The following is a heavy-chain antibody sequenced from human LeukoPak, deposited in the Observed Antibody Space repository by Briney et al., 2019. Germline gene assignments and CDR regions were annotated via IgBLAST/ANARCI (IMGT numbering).Heavy chain of an antibody. J-gene: IGHJ4*02. Sequence: GGSLRLSCAASGFTFSDYYMSWIRQAPGKGLEWVSYISNSGSTIYYADSVKGRFTISRDNAKNSLYLQMNSLRAEDTAVYYCARDKIVGATHLDYWGQGTLVTVSS. D-gene: IGHD1-26*01. CDR2: ISNSGSTI. CDR1: GFTFSDYY. CDR3: ARDKIVGATHLDY. V-gene: IGHV3-11*04.